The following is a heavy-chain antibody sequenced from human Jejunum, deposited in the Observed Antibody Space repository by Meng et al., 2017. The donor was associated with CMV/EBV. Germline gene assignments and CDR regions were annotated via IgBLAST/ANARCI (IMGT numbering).Heavy chain of an antibody. CDR2: ISCYNGDT. CDR1: GYTFTHHG. J-gene: IGHJ4*02. Sequence: QVQLRRAGGEVKKPGASGMVSCRASGYTFTHHGISWIRQAPGQGLEWLGWISCYNGDTIYAQKVQGRFTMTMDKSASTAYMDLRSLRSDDTAIYYCARDPSNTSGRYAYFDSWGQGTLVTVSS. CDR3: ARDPSNTSGRYAYFDS. V-gene: IGHV1-18*01. D-gene: IGHD6-19*01.